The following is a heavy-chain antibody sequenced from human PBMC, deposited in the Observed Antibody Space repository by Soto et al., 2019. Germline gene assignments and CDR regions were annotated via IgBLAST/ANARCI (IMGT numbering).Heavy chain of an antibody. Sequence: SVKVSCKASGGTFSSYAISWVRQAPGQGLEWMGGIIPIFGTANYAQKFQGRVTITADKSTSTAYMELSSLRSEDTAVYYCARSVSIAARSRSFDYWGQGTLVTVSS. V-gene: IGHV1-69*06. J-gene: IGHJ4*02. CDR1: GGTFSSYA. CDR2: IIPIFGTA. D-gene: IGHD6-6*01. CDR3: ARSVSIAARSRSFDY.